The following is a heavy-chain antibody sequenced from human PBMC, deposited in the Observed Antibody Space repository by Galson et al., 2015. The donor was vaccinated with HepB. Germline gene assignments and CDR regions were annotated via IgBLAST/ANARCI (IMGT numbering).Heavy chain of an antibody. D-gene: IGHD5-24*01. J-gene: IGHJ4*02. CDR2: ISSSSSYI. Sequence: SLRLSCAASGFTFSSYSMNWVRQAPGKGLEWVSSISSSSSYIYYADSVKGRFTFSRDNAKNSLYLQMNSLRAEDTAVYYCARDTKGWLQLAPGLFFDYWGQGTLVTVSS. CDR1: GFTFSSYS. V-gene: IGHV3-21*01. CDR3: ARDTKGWLQLAPGLFFDY.